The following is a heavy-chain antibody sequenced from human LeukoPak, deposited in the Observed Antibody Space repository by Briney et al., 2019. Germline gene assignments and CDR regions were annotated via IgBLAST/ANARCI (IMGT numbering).Heavy chain of an antibody. V-gene: IGHV3-7*01. CDR2: IKQDGSEK. J-gene: IGHJ5*02. CDR3: AREADIVVVPAAIRGVNWFDP. Sequence: GGSLRLSCAASGFTFSSYWMSWVRQAPGKGLEWVANIKQDGSEKYYVDSVKGRFTISRDNAKNSLYLQMNSLRAEDTAVYYCAREADIVVVPAAIRGVNWFDPWGQGTLVTVSS. CDR1: GFTFSSYW. D-gene: IGHD2-2*01.